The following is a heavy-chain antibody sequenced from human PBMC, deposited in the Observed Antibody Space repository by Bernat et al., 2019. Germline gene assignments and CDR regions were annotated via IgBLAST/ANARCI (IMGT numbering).Heavy chain of an antibody. CDR2: IDPATGKT. CDR3: ARAIGDASFSYYCDRDV. Sequence: QVQLVQSASEVKNPGASVNISCKALRYSFISYGIHWLRQAPGQRLEWMGWIDPATGKTKFSQKFQGRVTITMYTSASTVYLGLSSLRSEDTALYYWARAIGDASFSYYCDRDVWGQGTTVTVSS. D-gene: IGHD3-16*01. J-gene: IGHJ6*02. CDR1: RYSFISYG. V-gene: IGHV1-3*01.